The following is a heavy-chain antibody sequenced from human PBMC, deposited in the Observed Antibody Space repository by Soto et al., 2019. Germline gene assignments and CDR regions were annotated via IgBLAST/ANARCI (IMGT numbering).Heavy chain of an antibody. V-gene: IGHV5-51*01. CDR3: ARHAGNSWKGDYFDY. D-gene: IGHD6-13*01. J-gene: IGHJ4*02. CDR1: GYSFSSSW. Sequence: GESLKISCQASGYSFSSSWIGWVRQMPGKGLECMGIIDPNDSQTIYSPSFQGQVTISADKSIDTAYLQWSSLKTSDTAMYYCARHAGNSWKGDYFDYWGQGALVTVSS. CDR2: IDPNDSQT.